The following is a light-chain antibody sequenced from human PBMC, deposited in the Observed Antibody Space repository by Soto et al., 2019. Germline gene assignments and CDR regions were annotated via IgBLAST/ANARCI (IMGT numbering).Light chain of an antibody. CDR3: SLDTSENTYV. CDR2: EAS. CDR1: ITDVVSYSR. J-gene: IGLJ1*01. V-gene: IGLV2-18*01. Sequence: TQPPSVSGFPEQSIPISSIVTITDVVSYSRVAWYQQPPGTAPKLIIYEASNRPSGVPDRFSGFKSGNTASLTISGLQAADEADYYCSLDTSENTYVFGTGTKVTVL.